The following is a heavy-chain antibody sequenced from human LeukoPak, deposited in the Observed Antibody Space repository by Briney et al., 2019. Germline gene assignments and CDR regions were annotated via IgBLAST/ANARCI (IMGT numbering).Heavy chain of an antibody. J-gene: IGHJ6*03. CDR1: GFTFSSYS. D-gene: IGHD3-3*01. Sequence: PGGSLRLSCAASGFTFSSYSMNWVRQAPGKGLEWVSSISSSSSYIYYADSVKGRFTISRDNAKNSLYLQMNSLRAEDTAVYYCARSVFWSGYMDVWGKGTTVTVSS. V-gene: IGHV3-21*01. CDR3: ARSVFWSGYMDV. CDR2: ISSSSSYI.